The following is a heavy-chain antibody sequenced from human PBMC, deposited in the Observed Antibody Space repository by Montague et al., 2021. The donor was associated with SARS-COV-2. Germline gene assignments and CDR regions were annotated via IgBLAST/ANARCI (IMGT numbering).Heavy chain of an antibody. CDR3: ARLGDGIVPSPILGARPYYSCDCLDV. CDR1: GGSFSRYY. Sequence: SETLSLTSTVSGGSFSRYYWSWIRQPPGKGLEWIGEISHNGNTKYNPSLQSRVSISLDTSTNQFSLKVSSVTAADTAVYYCARLGDGIVPSPILGARPYYSCDCLDVWGQGTLVTVSS. J-gene: IGHJ4*02. D-gene: IGHD2-2*02. V-gene: IGHV4-34*01. CDR2: ISHNGNT.